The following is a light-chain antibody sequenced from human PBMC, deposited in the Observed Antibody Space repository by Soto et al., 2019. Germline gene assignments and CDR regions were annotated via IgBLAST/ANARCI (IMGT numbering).Light chain of an antibody. CDR2: QDN. CDR1: KLGQKY. J-gene: IGLJ2*01. Sequence: SYELTQPPSVSVSPGQTASITCSGDKLGQKYVSWYHQKPGQSPVLVIFQDNKRPSGIPERFSGSNSGNTATLTISGTQAMDEADYYCQAWDSNNHVIFGGGTQLTVL. CDR3: QAWDSNNHVI. V-gene: IGLV3-1*01.